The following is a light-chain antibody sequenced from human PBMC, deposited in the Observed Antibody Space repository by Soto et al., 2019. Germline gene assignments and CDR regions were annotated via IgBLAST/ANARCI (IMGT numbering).Light chain of an antibody. CDR3: QKYNSAPPT. Sequence: DIQMTQSPSSLSASVGDRVTITCRASQGISNYLAWYQQKPGKIPKLLIYNAYTSQSGVPSRFSGSGSGTDFTLTISSLQPEDVATHYCQKYNSAPPTFGQGTKVEIK. CDR2: NAY. CDR1: QGISNY. V-gene: IGKV1-27*01. J-gene: IGKJ1*01.